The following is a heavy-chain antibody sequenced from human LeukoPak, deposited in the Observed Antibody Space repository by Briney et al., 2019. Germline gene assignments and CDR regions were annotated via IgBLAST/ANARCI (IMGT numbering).Heavy chain of an antibody. CDR3: AATYSTTDYYYYYGMDV. V-gene: IGHV4-59*01. J-gene: IGHJ6*02. CDR2: IYYSGST. Sequence: SETLSLTCTVSGGSISSYYWSWIRQPPGKGLEWLGYIYYSGSTNYNPSLKSRVTISVDTSKNQFSLKLSSVTAADTAVYYCAATYSTTDYYYYYGMDVWGQGTTVTVSS. D-gene: IGHD4-4*01. CDR1: GGSISSYY.